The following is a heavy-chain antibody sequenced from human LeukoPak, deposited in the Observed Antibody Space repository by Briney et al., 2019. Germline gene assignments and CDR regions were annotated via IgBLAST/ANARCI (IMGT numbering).Heavy chain of an antibody. CDR3: ARVGALSAMVY. V-gene: IGHV1-2*02. D-gene: IGHD2-2*01. CDR2: INPNSGGT. Sequence: DSVKVSCKASGYTFTGYYLHWVRQAPGQGLEWMGWINPNSGGTNYAQKFQGRVTLTRDSSISTAYMEVSRLRSDDTALYYCARVGALSAMVYWGQGTLVTVAS. CDR1: GYTFTGYY. J-gene: IGHJ4*02.